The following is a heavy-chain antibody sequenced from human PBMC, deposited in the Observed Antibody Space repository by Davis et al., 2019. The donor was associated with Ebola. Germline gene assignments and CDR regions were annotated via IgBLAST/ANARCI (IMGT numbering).Heavy chain of an antibody. CDR1: GFTFYRYE. J-gene: IGHJ4*02. V-gene: IGHV3-48*03. Sequence: GSLKISCAASGFTFYRYEMNWVRQAPGKGLEWVSYISGSATSTFYADSVKGRFTISRDNTKNSLYLQMNSLRDEDTALYYCSRGGAVKFDYWGQGTLVTVSS. CDR2: ISGSATST. CDR3: SRGGAVKFDY. D-gene: IGHD4-17*01.